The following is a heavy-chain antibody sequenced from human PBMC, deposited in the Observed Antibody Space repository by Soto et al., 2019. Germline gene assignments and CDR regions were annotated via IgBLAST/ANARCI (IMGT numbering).Heavy chain of an antibody. CDR1: GFTFSSYA. D-gene: IGHD3-10*01. Sequence: PGGSLRLSCAASGFTFSSYAMHWVRQAPGKGLEWVAVISYDGSNKYYADSVKGRFTISRDNSKNTLYLQMNSLRAEDTAVYYCARESAGAYGSGRWFDPWGQGTLVTVSS. J-gene: IGHJ5*02. CDR2: ISYDGSNK. V-gene: IGHV3-30-3*01. CDR3: ARESAGAYGSGRWFDP.